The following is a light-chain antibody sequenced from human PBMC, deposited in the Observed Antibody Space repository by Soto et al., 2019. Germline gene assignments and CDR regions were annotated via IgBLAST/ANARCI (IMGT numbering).Light chain of an antibody. J-gene: IGKJ1*01. Sequence: DSQMTQSPSSLSASVGDRVTITCRASQSISSYLNWYQQKPGKAPKLLIYAASSLQSGVPSRFSGSGSGTDFTLTISSLQPEDFATYYCLQDYNYPRTFGQGTKVDIK. CDR1: QSISSY. V-gene: IGKV1-39*01. CDR2: AAS. CDR3: LQDYNYPRT.